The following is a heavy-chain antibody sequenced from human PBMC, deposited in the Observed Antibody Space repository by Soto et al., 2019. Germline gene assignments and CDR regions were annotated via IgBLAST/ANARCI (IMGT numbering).Heavy chain of an antibody. D-gene: IGHD6-19*01. CDR2: ISAYNGNT. CDR3: ARDGPSGWYVRLGGYYGMDV. CDR1: GYTFTSYG. J-gene: IGHJ6*02. V-gene: IGHV1-18*01. Sequence: GASVKVSCKASGYTFTSYGISWVRQAPGQGLEWMGWISAYNGNTNYAQKLQGRVTMTTDTSTSTAYMELRSLRSDDTAVYYCARDGPSGWYVRLGGYYGMDVWGQGTTVTVSS.